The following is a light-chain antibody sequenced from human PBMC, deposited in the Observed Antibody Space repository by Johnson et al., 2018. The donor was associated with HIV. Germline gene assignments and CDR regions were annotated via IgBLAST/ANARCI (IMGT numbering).Light chain of an antibody. CDR2: ENN. V-gene: IGLV1-51*02. J-gene: IGLJ1*01. Sequence: QSVLTQPPSVSAAPGQKVTISCYGSSSSIGNNYVSWYQQLPGTAPKLLIYENNKRPSGIPDRFSGSKSGTSATLGITGLKTGDEDDYYCGTWDSSLSVSYVSGTGTKFPVL. CDR3: GTWDSSLSVSYV. CDR1: SSSIGNNY.